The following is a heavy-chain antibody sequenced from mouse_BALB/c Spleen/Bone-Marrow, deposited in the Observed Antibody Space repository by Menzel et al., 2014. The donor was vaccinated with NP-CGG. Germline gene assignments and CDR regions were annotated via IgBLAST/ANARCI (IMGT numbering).Heavy chain of an antibody. CDR3: ARFGSTYDWYFDV. CDR1: GYSFTFYW. J-gene: IGHJ1*01. V-gene: IGHV1-5*01. D-gene: IGHD1-1*01. Sequence: EVQLQQSGTVLARPGASVKMSCKASGYSFTFYWMHRVKQRPGQGLEWIGAIYPGNSDTSYNQKFKGKAKLTAVTSASTAYMELSSLTNEDSAVYYCARFGSTYDWYFDVWGAGTTVTVSS. CDR2: IYPGNSDT.